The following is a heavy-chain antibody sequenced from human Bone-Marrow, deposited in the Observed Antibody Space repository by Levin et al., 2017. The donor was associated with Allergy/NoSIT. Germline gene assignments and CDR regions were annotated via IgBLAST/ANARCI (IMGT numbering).Heavy chain of an antibody. J-gene: IGHJ4*02. CDR1: GFTFSSYA. CDR3: AKVIFSRFLEWLLEEYYFDY. V-gene: IGHV3-23*01. D-gene: IGHD3-3*01. CDR2: ISGSGGST. Sequence: GESLKISCAASGFTFSSYAMSWVRQAPGKGLEWVSAISGSGGSTYYADSVKGRFTISRDNSKNTLYLQMNSLRAEDTAVYYCAKVIFSRFLEWLLEEYYFDYWGQGTLVTVSS.